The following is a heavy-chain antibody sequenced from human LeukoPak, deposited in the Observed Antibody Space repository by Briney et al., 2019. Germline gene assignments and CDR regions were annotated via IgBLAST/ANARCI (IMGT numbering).Heavy chain of an antibody. CDR1: GGSISSGSYY. Sequence: SETLSLTCTVSGGSISSGSYYWSWIRQPAGKGLEWIGRVYTSGATNYNPSLKSRVTISVDTSKNQFSLKLSSVTAADTAVYYCARVSSGSYCHQRDYWGQGTLVTVSS. J-gene: IGHJ4*02. V-gene: IGHV4-61*02. CDR2: VYTSGAT. D-gene: IGHD1-26*01. CDR3: ARVSSGSYCHQRDY.